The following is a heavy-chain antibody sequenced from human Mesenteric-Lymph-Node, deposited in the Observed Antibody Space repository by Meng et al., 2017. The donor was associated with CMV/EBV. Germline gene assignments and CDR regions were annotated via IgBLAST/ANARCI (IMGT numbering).Heavy chain of an antibody. CDR3: ARKLRGEYSDV. D-gene: IGHD2/OR15-2a*01. V-gene: IGHV1-2*02. J-gene: IGHJ3*01. Sequence: ASVKVSCKASGYTFTDYYMHWVRQAPGQGLEWMGWINPNSGGAIYAQKFQGRVTMTTDTSISTAFMDMNRLTSDDTAVYYCARKLRGEYSDVWGQGTMVTVSS. CDR1: GYTFTDYY. CDR2: INPNSGGA.